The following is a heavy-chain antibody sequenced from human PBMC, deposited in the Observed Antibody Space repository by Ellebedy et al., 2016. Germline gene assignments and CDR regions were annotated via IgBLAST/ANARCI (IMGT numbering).Heavy chain of an antibody. Sequence: GESLKISCAASGFTFSSYDMNWVRQAPGKGLEWVSVISGNGDSTYYADSVKGRFTISRDNSKNTLYLQMNSLRAEDTVVYYCAKRPTIPWRSTFYFDYWGQGTLVTVSS. V-gene: IGHV3-23*01. J-gene: IGHJ4*02. CDR3: AKRPTIPWRSTFYFDY. CDR2: ISGNGDST. CDR1: GFTFSSYD. D-gene: IGHD2-2*02.